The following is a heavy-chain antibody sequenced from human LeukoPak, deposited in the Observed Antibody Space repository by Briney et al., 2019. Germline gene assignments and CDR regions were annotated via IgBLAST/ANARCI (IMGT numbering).Heavy chain of an antibody. D-gene: IGHD3-3*01. Sequence: GGSLRLSCAASGFTFSSYATSWVRQAPGKGLEWVSAIGGDAVSTYYADSVKGRFSISRDNSKNTLYLQTNSLRADDTAVYYCAKDLWKADYWGQGTLVTVSS. CDR1: GFTFSSYA. CDR3: AKDLWKADY. J-gene: IGHJ4*02. CDR2: IGGDAVST. V-gene: IGHV3-23*01.